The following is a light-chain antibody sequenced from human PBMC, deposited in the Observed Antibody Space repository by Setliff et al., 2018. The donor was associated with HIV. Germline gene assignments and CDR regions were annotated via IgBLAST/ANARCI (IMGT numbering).Light chain of an antibody. CDR2: AVS. V-gene: IGLV2-14*01. Sequence: SALTQPASVPGSPGQSITISCTGTSSDVAGYDYVSWYQQHPGKAPKLMIYAVSKRPSGVSNRFSGSKSGDTASLTISGLQAEDDADYYCSSYTSSSTFVFATGTKVTVL. CDR1: SSDVAGYDY. CDR3: SSYTSSSTFV. J-gene: IGLJ1*01.